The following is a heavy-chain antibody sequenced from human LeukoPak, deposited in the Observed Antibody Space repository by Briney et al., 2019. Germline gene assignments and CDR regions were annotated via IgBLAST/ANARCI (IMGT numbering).Heavy chain of an antibody. CDR2: INPNSGGT. V-gene: IGHV1-2*06. J-gene: IGHJ3*02. Sequence: ASVKVSCKASGYTFTGYYMHWVRQAPGQGLEWMGRINPNSGGTNYAQKFQGRVTMTRDTSISTAYMELSRLRPDDTAVYYCARRARDGYSNDGFDIWGQGTMVTVSS. D-gene: IGHD5-24*01. CDR1: GYTFTGYY. CDR3: ARRARDGYSNDGFDI.